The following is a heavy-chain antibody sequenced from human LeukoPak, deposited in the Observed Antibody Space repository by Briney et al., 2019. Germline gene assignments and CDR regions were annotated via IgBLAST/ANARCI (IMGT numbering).Heavy chain of an antibody. CDR2: IKEDGSKT. J-gene: IGHJ4*02. CDR3: APQTMILVL. CDR1: GFTFSTHW. V-gene: IGHV3-7*01. Sequence: PGGSLRLSCVASGFTFSTHWVSWVRQAPGKGLEWVANIKEDGSKTDYVDSVKGRFTISRDNAKHSVFLQMNSLRAEDTAIYYCAPQTMILVLGGQGTLVTVSS. D-gene: IGHD3-22*01.